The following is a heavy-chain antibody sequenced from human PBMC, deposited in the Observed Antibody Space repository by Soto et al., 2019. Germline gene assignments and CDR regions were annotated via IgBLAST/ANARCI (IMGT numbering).Heavy chain of an antibody. J-gene: IGHJ4*02. CDR2: INPSGGST. V-gene: IGHV1-46*01. Sequence: SVEASCKASGDTITSNYMHWVQQAPEQGLEWMGIINPSGGSTNYAQNLQGRVTMTRNTSISTAYMELSSLRSEDTAVYYCARVGYYYDSSGYYLSFDYWGQGTLVTVSS. D-gene: IGHD3-22*01. CDR3: ARVGYYYDSSGYYLSFDY. CDR1: GDTITSNY.